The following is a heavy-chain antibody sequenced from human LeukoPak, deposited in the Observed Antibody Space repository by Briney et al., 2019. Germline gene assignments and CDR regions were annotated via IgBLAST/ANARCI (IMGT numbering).Heavy chain of an antibody. CDR3: AKGRYGSGSYYNLVDY. Sequence: GGSLRLSRAASGFTFSSYAMSWVRQAPGKGLEWVSAISGSGGSTYYADSVKGRFTISRDNAKNSLYLQMNSLRAEDTALYYCAKGRYGSGSYYNLVDYWGQGTLVTVSS. J-gene: IGHJ4*02. D-gene: IGHD3-10*01. CDR2: ISGSGGST. V-gene: IGHV3-23*01. CDR1: GFTFSSYA.